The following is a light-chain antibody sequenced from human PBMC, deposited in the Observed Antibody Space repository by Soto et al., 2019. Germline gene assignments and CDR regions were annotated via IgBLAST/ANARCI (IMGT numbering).Light chain of an antibody. CDR3: QQYGSTPLT. CDR2: VAS. V-gene: IGKV3-20*01. CDR1: QSVSNSY. J-gene: IGKJ4*01. Sequence: PGERATLSCRASQSVSNSYLAWYQQKPGQAPRLLIYVASSRATGIPDRFSGSGSGTDFTLTINRLEPEDSAVYYCQQYGSTPLTFGGGTKVDSK.